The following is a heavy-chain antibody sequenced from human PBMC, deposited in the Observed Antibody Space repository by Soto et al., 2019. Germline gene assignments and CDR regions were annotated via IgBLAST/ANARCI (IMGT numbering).Heavy chain of an antibody. CDR1: GGSFSGYY. J-gene: IGHJ6*03. CDR3: ARRNYYYYYYMDV. V-gene: IGHV4-34*01. CDR2: INHSGST. Sequence: SETLSLTCAVYGGSFSGYYWSWIRQPPGKGLEWIGEINHSGSTNYNPSLKSRVTISVDTSKNQFSPKLSSVTAADTAVYYCARRNYYYYYYMDVWGKGTTVTVSS.